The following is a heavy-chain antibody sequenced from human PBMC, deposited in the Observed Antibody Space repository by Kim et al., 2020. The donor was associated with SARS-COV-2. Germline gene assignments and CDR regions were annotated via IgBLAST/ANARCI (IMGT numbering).Heavy chain of an antibody. J-gene: IGHJ4*02. CDR2: LTPIDGAT. D-gene: IGHD1-26*01. CDR1: GCTFTNYK. V-gene: IGHV1-46*01. Sequence: ASVKVSCKASGCTFTNYKMHWVRQAPGQGLEWMGILTPIDGATTYAQKFQGRVTLTRDTSTSTVYMELGSLGSGDTAVYYCARDTTKWSFDYWGQGTLVTVSS. CDR3: ARDTTKWSFDY.